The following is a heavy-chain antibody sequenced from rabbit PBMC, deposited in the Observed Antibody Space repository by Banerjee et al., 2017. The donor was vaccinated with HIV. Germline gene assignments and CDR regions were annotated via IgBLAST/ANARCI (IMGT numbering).Heavy chain of an antibody. D-gene: IGHD4-2*01. CDR2: IYTGSSGST. Sequence: QEQLEESGGGLVKPGGTLTLTCKASGIDFSNHYYMCWVRQAPGKGLEWIACIYTGSSGSTYYASWAKGRFTISKTSSTVDLQMTSLTAADTATYFCARGLLIGDLWGPGTLVTVS. CDR3: ARGLLIGDL. V-gene: IGHV1S45*01. CDR1: GIDFSNHYY. J-gene: IGHJ4*01.